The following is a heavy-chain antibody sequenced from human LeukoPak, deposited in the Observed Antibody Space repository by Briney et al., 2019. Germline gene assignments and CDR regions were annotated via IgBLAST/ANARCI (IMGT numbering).Heavy chain of an antibody. CDR1: GFTFSSYA. CDR2: ASGSGGST. J-gene: IGHJ4*02. V-gene: IGHV3-23*01. Sequence: GGSLRLSCAASGFTFSSYAMSWVRQAPGKGLEWVSAASGSGGSTYYADSVKGRFTISRDNSKNTLYLQMNSLRAEDTAVYYCAKDPRGYYYDSSGYYVGGYFDYWGQGTLVTVSS. CDR3: AKDPRGYYYDSSGYYVGGYFDY. D-gene: IGHD3-22*01.